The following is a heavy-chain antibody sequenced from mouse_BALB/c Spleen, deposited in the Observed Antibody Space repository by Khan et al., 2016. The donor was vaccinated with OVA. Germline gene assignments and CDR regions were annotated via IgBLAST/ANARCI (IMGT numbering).Heavy chain of an antibody. CDR1: GYSFTSYW. Sequence: EVQLKESGTVLARPGASVKMSCKASGYSFTSYWMHWVKQRPGLGLEWIGAIYPGISDTRYNQKFKGKAKLTAVTSASTAYMELSSLTNEDSAVXYCTISYDSYYCDYWGQGTPLTVSS. D-gene: IGHD2-4*01. V-gene: IGHV1-5*01. CDR3: TISYDSYYCDY. CDR2: IYPGISDT. J-gene: IGHJ2*01.